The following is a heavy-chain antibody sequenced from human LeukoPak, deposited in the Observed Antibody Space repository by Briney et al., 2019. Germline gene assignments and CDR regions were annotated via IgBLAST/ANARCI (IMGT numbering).Heavy chain of an antibody. CDR3: ARGREIHGGSDTKLDDY. D-gene: IGHD3-10*01. J-gene: IGHJ4*02. Sequence: ASVKVSCKASGYSFTDYYMHWVRQAPGQRLEWMGWISPRSGDTSYEQKFQGRVTMTRDTSINTVDMDLSGLTSDDTAVFYCARGREIHGGSDTKLDDYWGQGTLVTVSS. V-gene: IGHV1-2*02. CDR1: GYSFTDYY. CDR2: ISPRSGDT.